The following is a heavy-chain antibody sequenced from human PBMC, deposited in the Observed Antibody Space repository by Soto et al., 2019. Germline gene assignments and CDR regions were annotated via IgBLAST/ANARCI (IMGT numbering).Heavy chain of an antibody. Sequence: QVQLVKSGGGVVQPGRSLRLSCAASGFTFSTYGMHWVRQAPGKGLEWVAVISYHGNDKYYAESVKGRFTISRDNFKNTLYLQMDSLRAEDTAVYYCAKDHLLTTVTTVGDWGQGTLVTVSS. CDR1: GFTFSTYG. V-gene: IGHV3-30*18. J-gene: IGHJ4*02. CDR3: AKDHLLTTVTTVGD. D-gene: IGHD4-17*01. CDR2: ISYHGNDK.